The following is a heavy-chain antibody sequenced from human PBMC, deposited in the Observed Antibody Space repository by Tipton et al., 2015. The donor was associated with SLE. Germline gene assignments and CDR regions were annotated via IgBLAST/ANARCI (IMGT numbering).Heavy chain of an antibody. Sequence: SLRLSCAASGFIFSSYWMSWVRQAPGKGLEWVANIKQDGSEKYYVDSVKGRFAISRDNAKNSLYLQMNSLRAEDTAVYYCARVMYSSSSFDYWGQGTLVTVSS. CDR3: ARVMYSSSSFDY. CDR1: GFIFSSYW. D-gene: IGHD6-6*01. V-gene: IGHV3-7*01. CDR2: IKQDGSEK. J-gene: IGHJ4*02.